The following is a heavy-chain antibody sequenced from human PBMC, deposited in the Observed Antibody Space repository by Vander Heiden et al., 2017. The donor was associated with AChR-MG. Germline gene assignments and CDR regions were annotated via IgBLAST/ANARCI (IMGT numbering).Heavy chain of an antibody. Sequence: EVQLVESGGGLVQPGGSLRLSCSASGFTFSSYAMHLVRQAPGKGLEYVSASSSNGGSTYYADSVKGRFTISRDNSKNTLYLQMSSLRAEDTAVYYCVKDRYSSSWEGAFDIWGQGTMVTVSS. V-gene: IGHV3-64D*06. CDR1: GFTFSSYA. D-gene: IGHD6-13*01. CDR3: VKDRYSSSWEGAFDI. CDR2: SSSNGGST. J-gene: IGHJ3*02.